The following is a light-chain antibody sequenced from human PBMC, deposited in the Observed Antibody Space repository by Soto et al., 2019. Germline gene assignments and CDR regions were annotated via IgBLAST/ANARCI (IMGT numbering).Light chain of an antibody. V-gene: IGKV3-20*01. J-gene: IGKJ3*01. Sequence: EIVLTQSPGTQSLTPGERATLSCRASQSVSSSYLAWYQQKPGQAPRLLIYGTSNRATGIPDRFSGSGSGTDFTLTISRLEPEDFAVYYCQQYGSSLGFTLGPGTKVDSK. CDR3: QQYGSSLGFT. CDR1: QSVSSSY. CDR2: GTS.